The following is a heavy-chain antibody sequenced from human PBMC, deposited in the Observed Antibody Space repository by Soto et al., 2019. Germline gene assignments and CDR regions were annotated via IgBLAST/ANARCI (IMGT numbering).Heavy chain of an antibody. CDR2: IYYSGST. D-gene: IGHD6-13*01. J-gene: IGHJ5*02. Sequence: SETLSRTCTVSGGSISSYYWSWIRQPPGKGLEWIGYIYYSGSTNYNPSLKSRVTISVDTSKNQFSLKLSSVTAADTAVYYCARDGDSSSWYRWFDPWGQGTLVTAPQ. CDR1: GGSISSYY. CDR3: ARDGDSSSWYRWFDP. V-gene: IGHV4-59*01.